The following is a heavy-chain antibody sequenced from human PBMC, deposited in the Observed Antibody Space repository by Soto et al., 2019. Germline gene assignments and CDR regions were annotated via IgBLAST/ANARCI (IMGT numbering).Heavy chain of an antibody. J-gene: IGHJ4*02. CDR3: AGDQGPFFYDSSGTFYY. V-gene: IGHV1-2*02. CDR1: GYTFTGYY. CDR2: INPNSGGT. D-gene: IGHD3-22*01. Sequence: ASVKVSCKASGYTFTGYYMHWVRQAPGQGLEWVGWINPNSGGTNYAQKFQGRVTMTRDTSISTAYMELSRLRSDDTAVYYCAGDQGPFFYDSSGTFYYWGQGTLVTVSS.